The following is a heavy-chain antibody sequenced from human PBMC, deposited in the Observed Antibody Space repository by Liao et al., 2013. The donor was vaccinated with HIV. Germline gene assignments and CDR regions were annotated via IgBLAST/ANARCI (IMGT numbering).Heavy chain of an antibody. CDR2: FYTSGST. CDR3: ARGLSIAARPQYYYYYMDV. Sequence: QVQLQESGPGLVKPSETLSLTCTVSGGSISSYYWSWIRQPAGKGLELIGRFYTSGSTNYNPSLKSRVTMSVDTSKNQXSLKLSSVTAADTAVYYCARGLSIAARPQYYYYYMDVWG. CDR1: GGSISSYY. D-gene: IGHD6-6*01. V-gene: IGHV4-4*07. J-gene: IGHJ6*03.